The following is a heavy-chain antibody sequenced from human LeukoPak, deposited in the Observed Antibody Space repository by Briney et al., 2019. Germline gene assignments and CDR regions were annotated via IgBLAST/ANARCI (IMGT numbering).Heavy chain of an antibody. CDR1: GGSISSSSYY. D-gene: IGHD2-2*01. CDR2: IYYSGST. CDR3: AIVVVPAAFDY. J-gene: IGHJ4*02. V-gene: IGHV4-39*01. Sequence: KPSETLSLTCTVSGGSISSSSYYWGWIRQPPGKGLEWIGGIYYSGSTYYNPSLKSRVTISVDTSKNQFSLKLSSVTAADTAVYYCAIVVVPAAFDYWGQGTLVTVSS.